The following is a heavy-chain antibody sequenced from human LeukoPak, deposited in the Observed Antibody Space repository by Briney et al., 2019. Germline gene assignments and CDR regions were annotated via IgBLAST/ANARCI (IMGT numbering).Heavy chain of an antibody. J-gene: IGHJ4*02. CDR3: ARDTLILVRGVSPSGY. CDR1: GYTFTSYA. Sequence: ASVKVSCKASGYTFTSYAMHWVRQAPGQRLEWMGWINAGNGNTKYSQKFQGRVTMTTDTSTSTAYMELRSLRSDDTAVYYCARDTLILVRGVSPSGYWGQGTLVTVSS. V-gene: IGHV1-3*01. D-gene: IGHD3-10*01. CDR2: INAGNGNT.